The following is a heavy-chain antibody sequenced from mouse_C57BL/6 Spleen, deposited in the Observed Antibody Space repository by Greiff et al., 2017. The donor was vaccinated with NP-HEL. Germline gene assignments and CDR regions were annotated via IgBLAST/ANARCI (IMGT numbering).Heavy chain of an antibody. CDR3: ARSAPYYYGSSYDYFDY. CDR1: GFNIKNTY. Sequence: EVQLQQSVAELVRPGASVKLSCTASGFNIKNTYMHWVKQRPEQGLEWIGRIDPAHGTTKYAPKFQGKATITADTSSNTADLQLSSLTSEDTAIYYCARSAPYYYGSSYDYFDYWGQGTTLTVSS. CDR2: IDPAHGTT. D-gene: IGHD1-1*01. V-gene: IGHV14-3*01. J-gene: IGHJ2*01.